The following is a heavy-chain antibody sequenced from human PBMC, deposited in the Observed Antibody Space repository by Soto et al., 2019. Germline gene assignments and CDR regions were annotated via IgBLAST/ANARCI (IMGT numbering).Heavy chain of an antibody. V-gene: IGHV3-23*01. J-gene: IGHJ4*02. CDR1: RFTFSSHA. CDR3: AKLASDSGDYGGFDY. CDR2: IRGGGTST. Sequence: GGSLRLSCAASRFTFSSHAMSWVRQPPGQGLEWVSSIRGGGTSTYYADSVKGRFTISRDNSNNTLYLQMNSLSAEDTALYFCAKLASDSGDYGGFDYWGQGTLVTVSS. D-gene: IGHD4-17*01.